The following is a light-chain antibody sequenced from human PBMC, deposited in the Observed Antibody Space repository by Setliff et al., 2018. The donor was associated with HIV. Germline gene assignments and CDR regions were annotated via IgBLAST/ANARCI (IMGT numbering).Light chain of an antibody. CDR3: QSYDRSLNSVV. V-gene: IGLV1-40*01. Sequence: LTQPPSVSGAPGQRVTISCTGSSSNIGAGFDVHWYQQVPGTAPKLLIYANNNRPSGVPDRFSGSNSGTSASLAITGLLPQDEGDYYCQSYDRSLNSVVFGGGTKVTVL. CDR2: ANN. J-gene: IGLJ2*01. CDR1: SSNIGAGFD.